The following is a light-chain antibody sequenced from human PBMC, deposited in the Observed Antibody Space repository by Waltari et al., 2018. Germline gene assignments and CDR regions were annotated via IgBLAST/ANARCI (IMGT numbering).Light chain of an antibody. CDR1: QSISNY. CDR3: QQSYSTPRT. CDR2: AAS. V-gene: IGKV1-39*01. J-gene: IGKJ1*01. Sequence: DIQMTKSPPSRSAPVVAKFTIPCRAGQSISNYLNWYQQKPGKAPNLLNDAASSLQSGVPSRCSGSGSGTDFTLTISSLQPEDFATYYCQQSYSTPRTFGQGTKVEIK.